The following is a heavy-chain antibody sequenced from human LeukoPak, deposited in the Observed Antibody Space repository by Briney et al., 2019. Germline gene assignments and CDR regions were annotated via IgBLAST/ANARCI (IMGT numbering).Heavy chain of an antibody. CDR1: GGSFSGYY. V-gene: IGHV4-34*01. CDR2: INHSGST. D-gene: IGHD3-10*01. CDR3: ARLEGRYYYGSGSYYY. Sequence: PSETLSLTCAVYGGSFSGYYWSWIRQPPGKGLEWIGEINHSGSTNYNPSLKSRVTISVDTSKNQFSLKLSSVTAADTAVYYCARLEGRYYYGSGSYYYWGQGTLVTVSS. J-gene: IGHJ4*02.